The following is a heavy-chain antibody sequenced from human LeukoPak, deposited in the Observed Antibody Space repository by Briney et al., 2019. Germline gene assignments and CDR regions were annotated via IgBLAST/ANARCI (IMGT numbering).Heavy chain of an antibody. CDR1: GDSVSSNSAA. Sequence: SQTLSLTCAISGDSVSSNSAAWNWIRQSPSRGLEWLGRTYYRSKWYNDYAVSVKSRITINPDTSKNQFSLQLNSVTPEDTAVYYCARDRREKNYDILTGYYNYYYYGTDVWGQGTTVTVSS. V-gene: IGHV6-1*01. CDR2: TYYRSKWYN. CDR3: ARDRREKNYDILTGYYNYYYYGTDV. J-gene: IGHJ6*02. D-gene: IGHD3-9*01.